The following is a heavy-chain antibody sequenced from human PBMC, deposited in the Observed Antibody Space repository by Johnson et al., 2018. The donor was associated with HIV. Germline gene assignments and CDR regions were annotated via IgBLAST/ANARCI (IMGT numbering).Heavy chain of an antibody. CDR3: ARPLLLWFGETYDAFDI. J-gene: IGHJ3*02. D-gene: IGHD3-10*01. Sequence: LVESGGGVVQPGGSLRLSCAASGFTFSSYGMHWVRQAPGKGLEWVAFIRYDGSNKYYADSVKGRFTISRDNSKNSLYLQMNSLRAEDTAVYYCARPLLLWFGETYDAFDIWGQGTMVTVSS. V-gene: IGHV3-30*02. CDR2: IRYDGSNK. CDR1: GFTFSSYG.